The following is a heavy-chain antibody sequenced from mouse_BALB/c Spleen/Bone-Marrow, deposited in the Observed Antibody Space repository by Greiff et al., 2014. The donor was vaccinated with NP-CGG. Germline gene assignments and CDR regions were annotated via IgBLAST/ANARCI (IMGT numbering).Heavy chain of an antibody. Sequence: VNLVESGPGLVAPSQSLSITCTVSGFSLTSYGVHWVRQPPGKGLEWLGVIWAGGSTNYNSALMSRLSINKDNSKSQVFLKMDSLQTDDTAMYYCARDRGRSFYAMDYWGQGTSVTVSS. CDR2: IWAGGST. CDR1: GFSLTSYG. V-gene: IGHV2-9*02. D-gene: IGHD1-1*01. CDR3: ARDRGRSFYAMDY. J-gene: IGHJ4*01.